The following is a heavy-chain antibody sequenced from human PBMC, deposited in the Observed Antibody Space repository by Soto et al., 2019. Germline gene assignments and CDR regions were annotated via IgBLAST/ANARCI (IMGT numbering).Heavy chain of an antibody. Sequence: QVQLVQSGAEVKKPGSSVKVSCKASGGTFSSYAISWVRQAPGQGLDWMGGIIPIFGTANYAQKFQGRVTITADESTSTAYMELSSLRSEDTAVYYCARSIAVAGPEDYYGMDVLGQGTTVTVSS. D-gene: IGHD6-19*01. CDR2: IIPIFGTA. V-gene: IGHV1-69*01. CDR1: GGTFSSYA. CDR3: ARSIAVAGPEDYYGMDV. J-gene: IGHJ6*02.